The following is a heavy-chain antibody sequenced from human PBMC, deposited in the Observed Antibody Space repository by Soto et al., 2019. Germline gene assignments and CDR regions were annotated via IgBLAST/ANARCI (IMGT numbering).Heavy chain of an antibody. CDR1: GGTFSSYA. Sequence: QVQLVQSGAEVKKPGSSVKVSCKASGGTFSSYAISWVRQAPGQGLEWMGGIIPIFGTANYAQKFQGRVTITEDKATSTAYMELSSLRSEDTAVYYCARSMIVGTDGYYYGMDVWGQGTTVTVSS. CDR2: IIPIFGTA. J-gene: IGHJ6*02. D-gene: IGHD3-22*01. CDR3: ARSMIVGTDGYYYGMDV. V-gene: IGHV1-69*06.